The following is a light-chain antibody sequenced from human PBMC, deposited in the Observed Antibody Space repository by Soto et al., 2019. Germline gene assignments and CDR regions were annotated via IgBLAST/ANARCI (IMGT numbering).Light chain of an antibody. V-gene: IGLV2-14*01. CDR2: DVN. CDR3: SSYTSSSTRV. CDR1: SSDVGGYNY. Sequence: QSALTQPASVSGSPGQSITIYCTGTSSDVGGYNYVSWYQQHPDKAPKLMIYDVNNRPSGVSNRFSGSKSGNTASLTISGLQAEDEADYYCSSYTSSSTRVFGTGTKVTVL. J-gene: IGLJ1*01.